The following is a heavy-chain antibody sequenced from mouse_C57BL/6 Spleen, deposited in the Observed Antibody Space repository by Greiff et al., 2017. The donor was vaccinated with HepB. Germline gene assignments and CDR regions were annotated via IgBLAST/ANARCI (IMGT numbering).Heavy chain of an antibody. D-gene: IGHD2-4*01. J-gene: IGHJ3*01. V-gene: IGHV5-4*03. Sequence: DVKLQESGGGLVKPGGSLKLSCAASGFTFSSYAMSWVRQTPEKRLEWVATISDGGSYTYYPDNVKGRFTISRDNAKNNLYLQMSHLKSEDTAMYYCARASYDYDEGFAYWGQGTLVTVSA. CDR2: ISDGGSYT. CDR1: GFTFSSYA. CDR3: ARASYDYDEGFAY.